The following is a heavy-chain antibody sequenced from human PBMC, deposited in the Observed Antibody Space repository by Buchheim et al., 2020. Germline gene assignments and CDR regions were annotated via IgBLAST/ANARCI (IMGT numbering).Heavy chain of an antibody. D-gene: IGHD3-3*01. J-gene: IGHJ4*02. Sequence: QVQLQQWGAGLLKPSETLSLTCAVYGGSFSGYYWSWILQPPGKGLEWIGEINHSGSTNYNPSLKSRVTISVDTSKNQFSLKLSSVTAADTAVYYCARGSMGYDFWSGYSFDYWGQGTL. CDR1: GGSFSGYY. CDR3: ARGSMGYDFWSGYSFDY. V-gene: IGHV4-34*01. CDR2: INHSGST.